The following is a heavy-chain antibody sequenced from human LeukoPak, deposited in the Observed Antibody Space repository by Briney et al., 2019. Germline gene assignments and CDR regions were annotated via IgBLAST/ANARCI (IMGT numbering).Heavy chain of an antibody. J-gene: IGHJ5*02. CDR2: IYHSGST. Sequence: SETLSLTCTVSGYSISSGYYWGWIRRPPGKGLEWIGSIYHSGSTYYNPSLKSRVTISVDTSKNQFSLKLSSVTAADTAVYYCARAGYYGSGSYFLGPPSANNWFDPWGQGTLVTVSS. CDR3: ARAGYYGSGSYFLGPPSANNWFDP. D-gene: IGHD3-10*01. CDR1: GYSISSGYY. V-gene: IGHV4-38-2*02.